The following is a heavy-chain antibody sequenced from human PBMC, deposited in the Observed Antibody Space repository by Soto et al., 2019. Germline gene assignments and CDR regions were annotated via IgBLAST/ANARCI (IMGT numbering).Heavy chain of an antibody. CDR3: ARERYCSGGSCHFRTPSRWFDP. J-gene: IGHJ5*02. Sequence: GGSLRLSCAASGFTVSSNYMSWVRQAPGKGLEWVSVIYSGGSTYYADSVKGRFTISRDNPKNTPYLQMNSLRAEDTAVYYCARERYCSGGSCHFRTPSRWFDPWGQGTLVTVSS. CDR2: IYSGGST. V-gene: IGHV3-66*01. D-gene: IGHD2-15*01. CDR1: GFTVSSNY.